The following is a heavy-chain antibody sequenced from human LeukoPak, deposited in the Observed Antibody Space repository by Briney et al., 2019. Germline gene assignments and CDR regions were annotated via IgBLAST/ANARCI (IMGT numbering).Heavy chain of an antibody. CDR2: INSDGSWT. Sequence: GGSLRLSCAASGNYWMHWVRQAPGKGLVWVSHINSDGSWTSYADSVKGRFTISKDNAKNTVYLQMSNLRAEDTAVYYCVSFYEAYWGRGTLVTVSS. CDR1: GNYW. V-gene: IGHV3-74*01. D-gene: IGHD2/OR15-2a*01. J-gene: IGHJ4*02. CDR3: VSFYEAY.